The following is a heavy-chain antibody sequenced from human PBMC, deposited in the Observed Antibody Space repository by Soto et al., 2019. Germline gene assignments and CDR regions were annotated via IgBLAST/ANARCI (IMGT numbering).Heavy chain of an antibody. CDR2: ISAYNGNT. Sequence: QVQLVQSGAEVKKPGASVKVSCKASGYTFTSYGISWVRQAPGQGLEWMGWISAYNGNTNYAQKLQGRVTMTTDTSTSTDYMELRSLRSDDTAVYYCARPLDGYCSSTSCYTACDYWGQGTLVTVSS. V-gene: IGHV1-18*01. CDR1: GYTFTSYG. D-gene: IGHD2-2*02. J-gene: IGHJ4*02. CDR3: ARPLDGYCSSTSCYTACDY.